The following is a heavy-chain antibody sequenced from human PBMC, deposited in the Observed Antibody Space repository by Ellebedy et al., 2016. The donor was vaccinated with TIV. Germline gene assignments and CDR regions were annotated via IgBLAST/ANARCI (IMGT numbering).Heavy chain of an antibody. CDR2: ISSDGSVT. J-gene: IGHJ6*02. CDR1: GSTFSASW. V-gene: IGHV3-74*01. Sequence: GGSLRLXXAASGSTFSASWMHWVRQAPGKGLAWVSHISSDGSVTTYVDSVKGRFTISRDNAKNTLYLQMNSLRVEDTAVYYCATDVFYRLDVWGQGTTVTVSS. CDR3: ATDVFYRLDV.